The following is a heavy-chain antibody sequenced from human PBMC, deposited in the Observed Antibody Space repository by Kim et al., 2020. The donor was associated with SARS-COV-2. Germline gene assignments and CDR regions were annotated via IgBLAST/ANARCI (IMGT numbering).Heavy chain of an antibody. D-gene: IGHD3-3*01. Sequence: SETLSLTCAVYGGSFSGYYWSWIRQPPGKGREWIGEINHSGSTNYNPSLKSRVTISVDTSKNQFSLKLSSVTAADTAVYYCASSYYDFWSGYYPLSFWGQGTLVTVSS. CDR2: INHSGST. CDR3: ASSYYDFWSGYYPLSF. V-gene: IGHV4-34*01. J-gene: IGHJ4*02. CDR1: GGSFSGYY.